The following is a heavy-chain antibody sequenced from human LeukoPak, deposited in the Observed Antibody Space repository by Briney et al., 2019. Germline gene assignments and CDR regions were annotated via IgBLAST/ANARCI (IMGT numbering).Heavy chain of an antibody. CDR2: ISPTGSIT. D-gene: IGHD6-6*01. V-gene: IGHV3-74*01. CDR3: ARGPNSNWSGLDF. CDR1: GFSFSGHW. J-gene: IGHJ4*02. Sequence: GGSLRLSCTASGFSFSGHWMHWARQLPGKGLVWVSRISPTGSITSYADSVKGRFTVSRDNAKNTLYLQVNNLRAEDTAVYYCARGPNSNWSGLDFWGQGTLLTVSS.